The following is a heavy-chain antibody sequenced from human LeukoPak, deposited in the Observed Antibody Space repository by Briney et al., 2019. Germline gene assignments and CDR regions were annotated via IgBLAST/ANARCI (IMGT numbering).Heavy chain of an antibody. CDR2: ISPTGSIT. D-gene: IGHD6-6*01. V-gene: IGHV3-74*01. CDR3: ARGPNSNWSGLDF. CDR1: GFSFSGHW. J-gene: IGHJ4*02. Sequence: GGSLRLSCTASGFSFSGHWMHWARQLPGKGLVWVSRISPTGSITSYADSVKGRFTVSRDNAKNTLYLQVNNLRAEDTAVYYCARGPNSNWSGLDFWGQGTLLTVSS.